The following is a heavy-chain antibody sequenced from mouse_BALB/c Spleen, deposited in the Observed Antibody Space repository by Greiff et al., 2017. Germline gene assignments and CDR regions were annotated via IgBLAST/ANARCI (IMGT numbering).Heavy chain of an antibody. CDR3: ARRSDYRYDEDPSWFAY. Sequence: DVMLVESGGDLVKPGGSLKLSCAASGFTFSSYGMSWVRQTPDKRLEWVATISSGGSYTYYPDSVKGRFTISRDNAKNTLYLQMSSLKSEDTAMYYCARRSDYRYDEDPSWFAYWGQGTLVTVSA. J-gene: IGHJ3*01. D-gene: IGHD2-14*01. V-gene: IGHV5-6*02. CDR2: ISSGGSYT. CDR1: GFTFSSYG.